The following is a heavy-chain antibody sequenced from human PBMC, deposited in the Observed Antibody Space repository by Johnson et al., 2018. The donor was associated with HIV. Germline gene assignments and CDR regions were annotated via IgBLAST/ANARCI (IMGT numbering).Heavy chain of an antibody. CDR3: AKDIYSVSGYQDI. V-gene: IGHV3-30*01. CDR2: MSYDGSFQ. J-gene: IGHJ3*02. CDR1: GFTFKNSV. D-gene: IGHD3-3*01. Sequence: QVQVVESGGGVVRPGGSLRLACAASGFTFKNSVMHWVRQAPGKGLEWVAVMSYDGSFQDYADSVKGRFTISRDNSKNTLYLQMNSLSAEDTALYYCAKDIYSVSGYQDIWGQGTLVTVSS.